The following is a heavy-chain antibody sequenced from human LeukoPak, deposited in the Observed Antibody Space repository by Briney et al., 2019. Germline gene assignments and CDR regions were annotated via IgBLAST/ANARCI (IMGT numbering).Heavy chain of an antibody. Sequence: PSETLSITCAVYGGSFSGYYWSWIRQPPGKGLEWIGEINHSGSTNYNPSLKSRVTISVDTSKNQFSLKLSSVTAADTAVYYCARGNDYVWGSFSTSFDYWGQGTLVTVSS. CDR1: GGSFSGYY. V-gene: IGHV4-34*01. J-gene: IGHJ4*02. D-gene: IGHD3-16*01. CDR3: ARGNDYVWGSFSTSFDY. CDR2: INHSGST.